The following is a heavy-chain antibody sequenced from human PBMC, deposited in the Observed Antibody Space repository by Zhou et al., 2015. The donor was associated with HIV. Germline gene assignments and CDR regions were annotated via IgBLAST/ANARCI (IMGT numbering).Heavy chain of an antibody. D-gene: IGHD1-26*01. Sequence: QVQLVQSGPEVRKPGTSVKVSCDVSGPNFWDFAVQWVRQARGQRLEWMGWLDLGSGDIKYARKSQGRVTMTRDTSISTAYMQLSGLTSEDTAIYYCTRGRWEVPDAYWGQGTLVAVTP. CDR3: TRGRWEVPDAY. CDR1: GPNFWDFA. V-gene: IGHV1-58*01. J-gene: IGHJ4*02. CDR2: LDLGSGDI.